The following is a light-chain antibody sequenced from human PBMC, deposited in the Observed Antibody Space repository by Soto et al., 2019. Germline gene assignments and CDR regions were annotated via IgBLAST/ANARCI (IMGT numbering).Light chain of an antibody. CDR2: DAS. CDR3: QQYNSYPLT. Sequence: DIQMTQSPSSLSASVGDRVTITCRASQSISSYLNWYQQKPGKAPKLLIYDASNLETGVPSRFSGSGSGTDFTFTISGLQPDDFATYYCQQYNSYPLTCGGGTKGDIK. V-gene: IGKV1-33*01. J-gene: IGKJ4*01. CDR1: QSISSY.